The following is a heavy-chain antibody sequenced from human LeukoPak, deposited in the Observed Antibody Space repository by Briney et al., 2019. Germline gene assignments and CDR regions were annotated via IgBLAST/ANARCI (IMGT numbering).Heavy chain of an antibody. V-gene: IGHV4-34*01. Sequence: PSETLSLTCAAYGGSFSGYYWSWIRQPPGKGLEWIGEINHSGSTNYNPSLKSRVTISVDTSKNQFSLKLSSVTAADTAVYYCAFLKGYCSGGSCSEEGYYFDYWGQGTLVTVSS. CDR3: AFLKGYCSGGSCSEEGYYFDY. CDR1: GGSFSGYY. D-gene: IGHD2-15*01. J-gene: IGHJ4*02. CDR2: INHSGST.